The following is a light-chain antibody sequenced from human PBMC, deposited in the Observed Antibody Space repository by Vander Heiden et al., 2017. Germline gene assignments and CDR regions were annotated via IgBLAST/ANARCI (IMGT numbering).Light chain of an antibody. CDR2: DAS. V-gene: IGKV1-33*01. J-gene: IGKJ4*01. CDR3: QQYDNYLT. CDR1: QDISNY. Sequence: DIQMTQSPSSLSASVGDRVTITCQASQDISNYLNWYQQKPGKAPKLLIYDASNLETGVPSRCSGSGSGTDFTFTSSSLQPEDIATYYCQQYDNYLTFGGGTKVEIK.